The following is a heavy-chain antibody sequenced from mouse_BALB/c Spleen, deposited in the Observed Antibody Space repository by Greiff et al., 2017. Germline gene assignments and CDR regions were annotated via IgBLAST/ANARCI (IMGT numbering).Heavy chain of an antibody. J-gene: IGHJ4*01. V-gene: IGHV5-15*02. CDR1: GFTFSDYG. D-gene: IGHD3-2*02. Sequence: EVQLVESGGGLVQPGGSRKLSCAASGFTFSDYGMAWVRQAPGKGPEWVAFISNLAYSIYYADTVTGRFTISRENAKNTLYLEMSSLRSEDTAMYYCARDVRGAMDYWGQGTSVTVSS. CDR2: ISNLAYSI. CDR3: ARDVRGAMDY.